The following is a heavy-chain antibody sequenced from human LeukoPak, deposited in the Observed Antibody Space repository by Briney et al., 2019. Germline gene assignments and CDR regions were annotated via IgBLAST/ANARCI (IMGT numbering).Heavy chain of an antibody. J-gene: IGHJ4*02. CDR3: ARGHPSGNN. CDR1: DGSISSSNYY. Sequence: SETLSLTCTVSDGSISSSNYYWGWIRQSPGKGLEWLGSISHTGSTYHNPSLKSRVTISVDTSKNQFSLKLSSVTAADTAVYYCARGHPSGNNWGQGTLVTVSS. CDR2: ISHTGST. V-gene: IGHV4-39*07. D-gene: IGHD3-10*01.